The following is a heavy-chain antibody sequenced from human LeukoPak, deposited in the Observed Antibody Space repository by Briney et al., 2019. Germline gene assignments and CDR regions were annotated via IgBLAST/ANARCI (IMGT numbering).Heavy chain of an antibody. V-gene: IGHV3-53*01. J-gene: IGHJ4*02. CDR3: ARNTSKNY. Sequence: GGSLRLSCAASGFTVSSNYMSWVRQAPGKGLEWVSVIYRGGSTYYADSVKGRFTISRDNAKNSLYLQMNSLRAEDTAVYYCARNTSKNYWGPGTLVTVSS. CDR2: IYRGGST. D-gene: IGHD2/OR15-2a*01. CDR1: GFTVSSNY.